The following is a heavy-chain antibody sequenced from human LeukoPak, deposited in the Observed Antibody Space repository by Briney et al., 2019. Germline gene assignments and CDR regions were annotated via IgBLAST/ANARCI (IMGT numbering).Heavy chain of an antibody. J-gene: IGHJ4*02. V-gene: IGHV4-59*01. Sequence: SETLSLTCTVSGGSISSYYWSWIRQPPGKGLEWIGYIHYSGSTNYNPSLKSRVTISVDTSKNQFSLKLSSVTAADTAVYYCASGAAAGTVFDYWGEGTLVTVSS. CDR2: IHYSGST. CDR1: GGSISSYY. D-gene: IGHD6-13*01. CDR3: ASGAAAGTVFDY.